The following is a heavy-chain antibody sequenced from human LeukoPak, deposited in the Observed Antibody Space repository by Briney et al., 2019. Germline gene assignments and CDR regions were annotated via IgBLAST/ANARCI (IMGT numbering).Heavy chain of an antibody. Sequence: GGSLRLSCAASGFTFSSYGMSWVRQAPGKGPEWVSGISNSGGSTVYADSVRGRFTISRDNSKNTLFLQMNSLRVEDTAVYYCAKDQGSGSVDYSWGCFDYWGQGTLVTVSS. V-gene: IGHV3-23*01. CDR2: ISNSGGST. CDR1: GFTFSSYG. CDR3: AKDQGSGSVDYSWGCFDY. J-gene: IGHJ4*02. D-gene: IGHD3-10*01.